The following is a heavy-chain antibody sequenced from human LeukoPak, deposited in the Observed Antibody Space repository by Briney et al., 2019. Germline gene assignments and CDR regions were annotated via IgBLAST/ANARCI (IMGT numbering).Heavy chain of an antibody. V-gene: IGHV1-2*02. D-gene: IGHD4-17*01. Sequence: ASVKVSCKTSGYTFTGYYMHWVRQAPGQGLKWMGWINPNGGGTNYAQEFQGRVTMTGDTSISTAYMELSSLRSEDTAVYYCARAYYFGDYTSGGAFDIWGQGTMVTVSS. CDR2: INPNGGGT. J-gene: IGHJ3*02. CDR3: ARAYYFGDYTSGGAFDI. CDR1: GYTFTGYY.